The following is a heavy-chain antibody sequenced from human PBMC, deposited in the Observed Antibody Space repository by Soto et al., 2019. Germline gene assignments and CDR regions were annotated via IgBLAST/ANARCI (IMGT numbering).Heavy chain of an antibody. J-gene: IGHJ5*02. CDR2: IHYSGAT. CDR1: GDSITRCAYF. Sequence: QVQLQESGPGLVKPSQTLSLTCSVSGDSITRCAYFWSWIRQHPGNGLEWIGYIHYSGATPYKPSLKSRVVMSIDTSKNQLSLNLRSLTAADTAIYYCARGTNYDVSTGRNWFDPWGQGTLVTVSS. D-gene: IGHD3-9*01. CDR3: ARGTNYDVSTGRNWFDP. V-gene: IGHV4-31*03.